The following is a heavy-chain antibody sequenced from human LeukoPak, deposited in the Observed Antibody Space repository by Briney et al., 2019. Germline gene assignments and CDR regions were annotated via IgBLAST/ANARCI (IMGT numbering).Heavy chain of an antibody. CDR3: ARDLTYYYGPRWFDP. Sequence: SETLSLTCTVSGGSISSGSYYWSWIRQPAGKGLEWIGRIYTSGSTNYNPSLKSRVTISVDTSKNQFSLKLSSVTAADTAVYYCARDLTYYYGPRWFDPWGQGTLVTVSS. CDR1: GGSISSGSYY. V-gene: IGHV4-61*02. J-gene: IGHJ5*02. D-gene: IGHD3-10*01. CDR2: IYTSGST.